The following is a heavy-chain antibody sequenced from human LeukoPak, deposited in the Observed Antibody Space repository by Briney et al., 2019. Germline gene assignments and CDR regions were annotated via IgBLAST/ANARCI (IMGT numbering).Heavy chain of an antibody. D-gene: IGHD2-21*02. CDR2: IYTSGSS. V-gene: IGHV4-61*02. CDR1: GGSFSSSSFY. J-gene: IGHJ5*02. Sequence: SETLSLTCTVSGGSFSSSSFYWSWIRQPAGKGLEWIGRIYTSGSSNYNPSLKSRLTISVHTSKNQFSMKLSSVTAADTAVYYCARGGRPLLGNWFDPWGRGTLVTVSS. CDR3: ARGGRPLLGNWFDP.